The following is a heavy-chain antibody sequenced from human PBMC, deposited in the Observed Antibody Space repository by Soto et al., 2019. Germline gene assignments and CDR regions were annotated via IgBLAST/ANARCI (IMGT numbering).Heavy chain of an antibody. CDR1: GYTFTSYG. J-gene: IGHJ6*02. V-gene: IGHV1-18*01. CDR3: AREREYFDWLFPPADYYYDGMDV. D-gene: IGHD3-9*01. CDR2: ISAYNGNT. Sequence: QVQLVQSGAEVKKPGASVKVSCKASGYTFTSYGISWVRQAPGQGLEWMGWISAYNGNTNYAQKLQGRVTMTTDPPTCTDYTELRSLTSDDTAVYYCAREREYFDWLFPPADYYYDGMDVWGQGTTITASS.